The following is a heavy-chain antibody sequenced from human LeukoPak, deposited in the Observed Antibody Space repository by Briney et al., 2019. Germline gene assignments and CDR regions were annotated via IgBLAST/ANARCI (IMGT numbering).Heavy chain of an antibody. Sequence: GGSLRLSCAASGFTFSDYYMSWIRQAPGKGLEWVSYISSSSSYTNYADSVKGRFTISRDNAKNSLYLQMNSLRAEDTAVYYCARECGGDCYDSPNPDAFDIWGQGTMVTVSS. CDR1: GFTFSDYY. CDR2: ISSSSSYT. CDR3: ARECGGDCYDSPNPDAFDI. V-gene: IGHV3-11*05. D-gene: IGHD2-21*02. J-gene: IGHJ3*02.